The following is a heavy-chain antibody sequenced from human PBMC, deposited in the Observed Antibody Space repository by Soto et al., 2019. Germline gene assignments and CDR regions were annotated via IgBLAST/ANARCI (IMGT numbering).Heavy chain of an antibody. CDR2: INHSGST. Sequence: QVQLQQWGAGLLKPSETLSLTCAVYGGSFSGYYWSWIRQPPGKGLEWIGEINHSGSTNYNPSLKSRVTISVDTSKNQFSLKLSSVTAADTAVYYCARGDSRGIVVVVAANKNWFDPWGQGTLVTVSS. CDR1: GGSFSGYY. J-gene: IGHJ5*02. CDR3: ARGDSRGIVVVVAANKNWFDP. V-gene: IGHV4-34*01. D-gene: IGHD2-15*01.